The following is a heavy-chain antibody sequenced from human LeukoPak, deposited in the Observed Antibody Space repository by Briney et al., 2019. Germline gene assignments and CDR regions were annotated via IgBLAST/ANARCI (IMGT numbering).Heavy chain of an antibody. Sequence: SETLSLTCTVSGGSIASSTYYRGWIRQPPGKGLEWIGSIHYSGSTNYNPSLKSRVTISVDTSKNQFSLKLSSVTAADTAVYYCASGLSIAAATYWGQGTLVTVSS. V-gene: IGHV4-39*01. J-gene: IGHJ4*02. CDR2: IHYSGST. CDR1: GGSIASSTYY. D-gene: IGHD6-13*01. CDR3: ASGLSIAAATY.